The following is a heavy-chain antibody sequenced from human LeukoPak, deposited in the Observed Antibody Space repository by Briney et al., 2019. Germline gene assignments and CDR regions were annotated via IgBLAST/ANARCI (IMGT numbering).Heavy chain of an antibody. CDR2: ISGSGGST. CDR3: ATDSYDSSGYYLYYFDY. V-gene: IGHV3-23*01. CDR1: GFIFSSYG. Sequence: QTGGSLRLSCAATGFIFSSYGMSWVRQAPGKGLEWVSGISGSGGSTYYADSVKGWFTISRDNSKNTLYLQMNSLRAEDTAAYYCATDSYDSSGYYLYYFDYWGQGTLVTVSS. D-gene: IGHD3-22*01. J-gene: IGHJ4*02.